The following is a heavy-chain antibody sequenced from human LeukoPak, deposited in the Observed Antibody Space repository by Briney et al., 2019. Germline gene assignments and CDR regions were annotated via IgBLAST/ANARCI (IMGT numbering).Heavy chain of an antibody. D-gene: IGHD6-13*01. Sequence: AEKLTCKASGYTFSSYYMDWLRNATGQGLEWMGIINPSGGSTSYAQKFQGRVTMTRDTSTSTVYMELSSLRSEDTAVYYCARERIAAAGEEFYYYYGMDVWGQGTTVTVSS. CDR1: GYTFSSYY. J-gene: IGHJ6*02. CDR2: INPSGGST. CDR3: ARERIAAAGEEFYYYYGMDV. V-gene: IGHV1-46*01.